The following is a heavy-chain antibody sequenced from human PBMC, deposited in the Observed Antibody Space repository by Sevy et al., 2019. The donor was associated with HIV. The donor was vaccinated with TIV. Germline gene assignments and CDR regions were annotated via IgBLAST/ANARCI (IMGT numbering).Heavy chain of an antibody. CDR2: ISAYNGNT. V-gene: IGHV1-18*01. J-gene: IGHJ4*02. D-gene: IGHD2-2*02. CDR3: ARVDYIENCSSTSCYTPLAFDY. Sequence: ASVKVSCKASGYTFTSYGISWVRQAPGQGLEWMGWISAYNGNTNYAQKLQGRVTMTTDTSTSTAYMELRSLRSDDTAVYYCARVDYIENCSSTSCYTPLAFDYWGQGTLVTVSS. CDR1: GYTFTSYG.